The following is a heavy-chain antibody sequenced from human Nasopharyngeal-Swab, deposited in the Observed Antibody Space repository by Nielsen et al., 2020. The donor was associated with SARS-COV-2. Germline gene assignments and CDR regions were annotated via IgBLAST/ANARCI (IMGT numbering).Heavy chain of an antibody. J-gene: IGHJ6*02. CDR2: IYYSGST. V-gene: IGHV4-59*01. Sequence: RQAPGKGQEWIGNIYYSGSTNYNPSLKSRVTISVDTSKNQFSLKLSSVTAADTAVYYCARGVDCSGGSCYGEGYYYGMDVWGQGTTVTVSS. CDR3: ARGVDCSGGSCYGEGYYYGMDV. D-gene: IGHD2-15*01.